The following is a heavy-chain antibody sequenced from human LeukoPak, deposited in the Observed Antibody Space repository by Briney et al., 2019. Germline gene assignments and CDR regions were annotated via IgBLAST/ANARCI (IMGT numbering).Heavy chain of an antibody. Sequence: ASVKVSCKASGGTFSSYAISWVRQAPGQGLEWMGWISAYNGNTNYAQKLQGRVTMTTDTSTSTAYMELRSLRSDDTAVYYCARVLEWYGFDYWGQGTLVTVSS. V-gene: IGHV1-18*01. CDR3: ARVLEWYGFDY. CDR2: ISAYNGNT. J-gene: IGHJ4*02. D-gene: IGHD3-3*01. CDR1: GGTFSSYA.